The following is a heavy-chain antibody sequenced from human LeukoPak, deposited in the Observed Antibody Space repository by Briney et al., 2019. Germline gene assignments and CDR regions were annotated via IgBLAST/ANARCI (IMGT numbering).Heavy chain of an antibody. V-gene: IGHV3-53*01. CDR2: IYSGGST. D-gene: IGHD3-22*01. Sequence: SGGSLRLSCAASGFTVSSNYMSWVRQAPGKGLEWVSVIYSGGSTSYADSVKGRFTISRDNSKNTLYLQMNSLRAEDTALYYCARGVSYYDSSGYYYYFDSWGQGTLVTVSS. CDR3: ARGVSYYDSSGYYYYFDS. CDR1: GFTVSSNY. J-gene: IGHJ4*02.